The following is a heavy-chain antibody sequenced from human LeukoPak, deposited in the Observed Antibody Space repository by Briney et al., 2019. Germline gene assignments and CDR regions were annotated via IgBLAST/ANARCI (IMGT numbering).Heavy chain of an antibody. CDR1: GFTFSDYS. Sequence: GGSLKLSCAASGFTFSDYSMNWVRQAPGKGLEWISYISGSGTIYYADSVKGRFTISRDNAQRLVYLQMNSLRAEDTAVYYCAKEFTIFGGPGYFDYWGQGTLVTVSS. CDR2: ISGSGTI. V-gene: IGHV3-48*01. CDR3: AKEFTIFGGPGYFDY. D-gene: IGHD3-3*01. J-gene: IGHJ4*02.